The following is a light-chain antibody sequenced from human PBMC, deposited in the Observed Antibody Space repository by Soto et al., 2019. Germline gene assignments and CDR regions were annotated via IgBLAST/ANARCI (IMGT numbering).Light chain of an antibody. CDR1: QSVSNYY. CDR2: GAS. Sequence: EIVLTQSPGTLSLSPGERATLSCRASQSVSNYYLAWYQQKPGQAPRLLIYGASNRATGIPDRFSGSGSGTDFTLTISRLEPEDFAFYYCHQRQRWPRTFGQGTKV. V-gene: IGKV3-20*01. CDR3: HQRQRWPRT. J-gene: IGKJ1*01.